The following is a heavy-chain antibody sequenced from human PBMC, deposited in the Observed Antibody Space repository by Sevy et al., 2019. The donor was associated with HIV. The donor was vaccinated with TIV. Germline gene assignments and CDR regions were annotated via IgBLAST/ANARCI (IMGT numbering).Heavy chain of an antibody. D-gene: IGHD6-6*01. CDR1: GGTFSSYA. CDR2: LIPIFGTA. CDR3: ASEYSSSSPTYYYGMDV. V-gene: IGHV1-69*13. Sequence: ASVKVSCKASGGTFSSYAISWVRQAPGQGLEWMGGLIPIFGTANYAQKFQGRVTITADESTSTAYMELSSLRSEDTAVYYCASEYSSSSPTYYYGMDVWGQWTTVTVSS. J-gene: IGHJ6*02.